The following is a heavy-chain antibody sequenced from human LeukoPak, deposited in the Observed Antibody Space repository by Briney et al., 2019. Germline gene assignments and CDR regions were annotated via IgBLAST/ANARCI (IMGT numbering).Heavy chain of an antibody. CDR3: ARGSPLAGMDV. V-gene: IGHV4-34*01. CDR1: GGSFSGYS. CDR2: INHSGST. J-gene: IGHJ6*02. Sequence: SETLSLTCAVYGGSFSGYSWTWIRQPLGTGLEWIGEINHSGSTNYNPSLKSRVTILADASKNQISLKLSPVIAADTAVYYCARGSPLAGMDVWGQGTTVTVSS.